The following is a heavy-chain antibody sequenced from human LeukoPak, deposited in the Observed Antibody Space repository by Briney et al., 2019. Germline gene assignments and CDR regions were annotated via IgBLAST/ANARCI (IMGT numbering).Heavy chain of an antibody. CDR3: AREPIHILTDQKRGSWFDP. CDR2: ILPIFGTS. J-gene: IGHJ5*02. CDR1: GGTFSSYG. V-gene: IGHV1-69*06. D-gene: IGHD3-9*01. Sequence: ASVKVSCKASGGTFSSYGISWVRQAPGQGLEWMGEILPIFGTSNYAQKFQGRLTITADKSTSTAYMELSSLRSEDTAVYYCAREPIHILTDQKRGSWFDPWGQGTLVTVSS.